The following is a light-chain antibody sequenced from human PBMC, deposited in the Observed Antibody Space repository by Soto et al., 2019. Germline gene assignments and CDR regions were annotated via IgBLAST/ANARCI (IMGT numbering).Light chain of an antibody. V-gene: IGKV1-39*01. Sequence: DIQMTQSPSSLSASVGDRVTIACRASQSIHIFLNWYQQKPGKAPKLLIYGASSLQSGVPSRFSAAGSGTDFNLSITSLQPADFGTYYCQQSSGGPPFTFGPGTTVDIK. CDR1: QSIHIF. J-gene: IGKJ3*01. CDR3: QQSSGGPPFT. CDR2: GAS.